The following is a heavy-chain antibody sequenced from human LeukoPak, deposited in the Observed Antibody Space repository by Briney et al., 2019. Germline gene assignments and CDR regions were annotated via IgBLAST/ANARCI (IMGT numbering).Heavy chain of an antibody. CDR2: TNHSGST. J-gene: IGHJ4*02. CDR1: GGSFSGYY. Sequence: PSETLSLTCAVYGGSFSGYYWSWIRQPPGKGLEWIGETNHSGSTNYNPSLKSRVTISVDTSKNQFSLKLSSVTAADTAVYYCARARADDYGDYLAYYFEYWGQGTLVTVSS. CDR3: ARARADDYGDYLAYYFEY. D-gene: IGHD4-17*01. V-gene: IGHV4-34*01.